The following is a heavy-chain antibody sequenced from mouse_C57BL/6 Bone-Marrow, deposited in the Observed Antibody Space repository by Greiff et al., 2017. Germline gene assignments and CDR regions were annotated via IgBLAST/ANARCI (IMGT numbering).Heavy chain of an antibody. D-gene: IGHD2-5*01. CDR2: IDPSDSYT. Sequence: QVQLQQPGAELVKPGASVKLSCKASGYTFTSYWMQWVKQRPGQGLEWIGEIDPSDSYTNYNQKFKGKATLTVDTSSSTAYMQLSSLTAEDSAVYYCTAYYSNYEWYFDVGGRGTTVTVSA. V-gene: IGHV1-50*01. J-gene: IGHJ1*03. CDR3: TAYYSNYEWYFDV. CDR1: GYTFTSYW.